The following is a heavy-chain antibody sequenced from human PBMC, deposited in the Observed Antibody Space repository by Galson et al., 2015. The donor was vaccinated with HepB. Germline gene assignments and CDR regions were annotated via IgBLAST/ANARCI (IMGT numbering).Heavy chain of an antibody. CDR2: ISPDGSYR. D-gene: IGHD6-13*01. CDR1: GFNFNDYA. CDR3: AKDVYSWGAVGTIDY. Sequence: SLRLSCAASGFNFNDYAMHWVRQAPGKGLEWLAAISPDGSYRPYADSVKGRFTISRDNSDNTLSLQMNGLRPEDTAIYYCAKDVYSWGAVGTIDYWGRGTLVTVSS. J-gene: IGHJ4*02. V-gene: IGHV3-30*18.